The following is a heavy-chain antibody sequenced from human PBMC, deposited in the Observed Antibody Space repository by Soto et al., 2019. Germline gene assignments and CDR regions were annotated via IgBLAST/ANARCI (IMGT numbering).Heavy chain of an antibody. J-gene: IGHJ5*02. V-gene: IGHV4-59*01. CDR3: ARGVEVRGVLRWSDP. Sequence: SETLSLTCTVSGASTSRSCWSWIRRPPGKGLEYIGFIYNSVTTNYSPSLKSRATILVDTSKNQLSLKLTSVTAADTAVYYCARGVEVRGVLRWSDPWGQGTLVTVSS. D-gene: IGHD3-10*01. CDR2: IYNSVTT. CDR1: GASTSRSC.